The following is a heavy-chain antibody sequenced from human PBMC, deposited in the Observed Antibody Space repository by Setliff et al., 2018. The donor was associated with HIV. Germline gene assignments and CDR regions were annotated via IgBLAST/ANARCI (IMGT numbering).Heavy chain of an antibody. CDR1: GFTFSSYA. CDR3: AKNLHSSRWSPLDY. V-gene: IGHV3-23*01. J-gene: IGHJ4*02. Sequence: PGGSLRLSCAASGFTFSSYAMSWVRQAPGKGLEWVSSISSGSSYTYYTDSVKGRFTISRDNSKNTLYLQMNSLRTEDTAVYYCAKNLHSSRWSPLDYWGQGTLVTVSS. D-gene: IGHD6-13*01. CDR2: ISSGSSYT.